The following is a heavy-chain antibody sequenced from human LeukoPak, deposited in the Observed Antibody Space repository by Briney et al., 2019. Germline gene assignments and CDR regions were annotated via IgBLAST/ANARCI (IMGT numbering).Heavy chain of an antibody. D-gene: IGHD4-17*01. CDR1: GFTFSSYA. J-gene: IGHJ4*02. CDR3: ARDKGYGDDPFVY. V-gene: IGHV3-30-3*01. CDR2: ISYDGSNK. Sequence: GGFLRLSCAASGFTFSSYAMHWVRQAPGKGLEWVAVISYDGSNKYYADSVKGRFTISRDNSKNTLYLQMNSLRAEDTAVYYCARDKGYGDDPFVYWGQGTLVTVSS.